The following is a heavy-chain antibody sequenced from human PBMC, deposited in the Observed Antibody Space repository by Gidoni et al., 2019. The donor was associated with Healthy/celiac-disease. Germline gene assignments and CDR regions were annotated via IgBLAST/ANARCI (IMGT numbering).Heavy chain of an antibody. CDR1: VGTFSRYA. J-gene: IGHJ6*02. CDR2: IIPIFGTA. CDR3: ARDQSSSPSYYYYYGMDV. D-gene: IGHD6-6*01. Sequence: QVQLVQSGAAVKKPGSSVKVSCKASVGTFSRYASSWVRQAPGQGLEWMGGIIPIFGTANYAQKFQGRVTITADESTSTAYMELSSLRSEDTAVYYCARDQSSSPSYYYYYGMDVWGQGTTVTVSS. V-gene: IGHV1-69*01.